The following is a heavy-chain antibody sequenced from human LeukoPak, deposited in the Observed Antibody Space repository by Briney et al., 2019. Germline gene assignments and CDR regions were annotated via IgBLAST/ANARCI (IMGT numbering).Heavy chain of an antibody. V-gene: IGHV3-21*01. CDR2: ISSSRSYI. Sequence: GGSLRLSCAASGFTFSSYSMNWVRQAPGKGLEWVSSISSSRSYIYYADSVKGRFTISRDNAKNSLYLQMNSLRAEDTAVYYCARDLGLLWFGEASVDFDYWGQGTLVTVSS. J-gene: IGHJ4*02. CDR1: GFTFSSYS. D-gene: IGHD3-10*01. CDR3: ARDLGLLWFGEASVDFDY.